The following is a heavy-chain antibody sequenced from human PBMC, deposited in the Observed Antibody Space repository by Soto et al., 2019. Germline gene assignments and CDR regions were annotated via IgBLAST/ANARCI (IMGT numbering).Heavy chain of an antibody. J-gene: IGHJ4*02. V-gene: IGHV3-33*01. CDR1: GFTFSSYG. CDR2: IRHDGGNK. D-gene: IGHD3-3*01. CDR3: GRDGDFNTGFGKDY. Sequence: QVQLVESGGGLVQPGRSLRLSCAASGFTFSSYGMHWVRQAPGKGLEWVAFIRHDGGNKSYAESVKGRFTISRDNSKNTLYMQMTSRSAGDAAMYYCGRDGDFNTGFGKDYWGQGTLVTVSS.